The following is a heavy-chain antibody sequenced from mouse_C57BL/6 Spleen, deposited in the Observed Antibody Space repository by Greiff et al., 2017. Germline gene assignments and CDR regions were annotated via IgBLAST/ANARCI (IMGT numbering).Heavy chain of an antibody. CDR2: IYWDDDK. CDR3: ARKPVGYYAIDY. Sequence: QVTLKESGPGILQSSQTLSLTCSFSGFSLSTSGMGVSWIRQPSGKGLEWLAHIYWDDDKRYNPSLKSRLTISKDTSRNQVFLKITSVDTADTATYYCARKPVGYYAIDYWGQGTSVTVSS. CDR1: GFSLSTSGMG. J-gene: IGHJ4*01. V-gene: IGHV8-12*01.